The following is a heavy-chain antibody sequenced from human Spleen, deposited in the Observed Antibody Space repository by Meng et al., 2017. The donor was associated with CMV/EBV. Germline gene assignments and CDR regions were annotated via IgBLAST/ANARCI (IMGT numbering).Heavy chain of an antibody. CDR1: GFSLTTGGVA. CDR2: IYGNGDK. J-gene: IGHJ4*02. D-gene: IGHD5-24*01. Sequence: SGPTLVKPTPTLTLTCTFSGFSLTTGGVAVGWIRQPPGKALEWLAHIYGNGDKYYSTSLKSRLIITKDTSRNQVVLAMTNVDPMDTATYYCAHLDGTRWYYYDYWGQGTLVTVSS. CDR3: AHLDGTRWYYYDY. V-gene: IGHV2-5*01.